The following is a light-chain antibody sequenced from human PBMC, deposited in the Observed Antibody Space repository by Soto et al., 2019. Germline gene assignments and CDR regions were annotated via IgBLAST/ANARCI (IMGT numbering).Light chain of an antibody. CDR1: QRVSSS. CDR2: DAS. J-gene: IGKJ4*01. Sequence: EIVLTQSPATLSLSPGERATLSCRASQRVSSSLAWYQQKPGQAPRLLIYDASNRATGIPARFSGSGSGTDFTLTISSLQPEDFALYYCQQRSNWPLTFGGGTKVEIK. V-gene: IGKV3-11*01. CDR3: QQRSNWPLT.